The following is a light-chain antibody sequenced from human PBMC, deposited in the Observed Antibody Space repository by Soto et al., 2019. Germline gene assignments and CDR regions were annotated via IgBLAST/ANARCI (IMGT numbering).Light chain of an antibody. J-gene: IGKJ1*01. CDR3: QQYETYRT. CDR2: KAS. Sequence: DIEMTQSPSTLSASVGDRVIITCRASQSISSWLAWYQQKPGKAPNLLIYKASTLESGVPSRFSGSGSGTEFTLTISSLQPDDFATYYCQQYETYRTFGQGTKVEIK. V-gene: IGKV1-5*03. CDR1: QSISSW.